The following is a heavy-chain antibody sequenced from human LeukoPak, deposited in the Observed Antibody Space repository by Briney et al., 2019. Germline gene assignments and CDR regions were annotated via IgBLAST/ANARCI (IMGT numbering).Heavy chain of an antibody. Sequence: SETLSLTCTVSGGSISSYYWSWIRQPPGKGLEWIGYIYYSGSTNYNPSLKSRVTISVDTSKNQFSLKLSSVTAADTAVYYCARGLRYFDWLPRGVYGMDVWGQGTTVTVSS. D-gene: IGHD3-9*01. CDR2: IYYSGST. CDR3: ARGLRYFDWLPRGVYGMDV. V-gene: IGHV4-59*12. CDR1: GGSISSYY. J-gene: IGHJ6*02.